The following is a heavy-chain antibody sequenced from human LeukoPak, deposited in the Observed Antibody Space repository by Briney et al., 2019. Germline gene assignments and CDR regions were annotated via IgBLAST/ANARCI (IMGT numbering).Heavy chain of an antibody. Sequence: ASVKVSCKVSGYTLTELSMHWVRQAPGKGLEWMGGFDPEDGETIYAQKFQGRVTMTEDTSTDTVYMELSSPRSEDTAVYYCATSGSSWTPAMDVWGQGTTVTVSS. CDR3: ATSGSSWTPAMDV. J-gene: IGHJ6*02. CDR2: FDPEDGET. V-gene: IGHV1-24*01. CDR1: GYTLTELS. D-gene: IGHD6-13*01.